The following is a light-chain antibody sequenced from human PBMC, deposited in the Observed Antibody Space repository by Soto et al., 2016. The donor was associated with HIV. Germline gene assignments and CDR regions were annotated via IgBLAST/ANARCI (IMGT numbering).Light chain of an antibody. Sequence: SYDLTQPPSVSVSPGQTASITCSGNKLGNKYACWYQQKPGQSPVLVMYQDNKRPSGIPERFSGSDSGNTATLTISGTQSMDEADYFCQAWDSGIAVFGGGTKLDRP. CDR2: QDN. CDR1: KLGNKY. CDR3: QAWDSGIAV. J-gene: IGLJ2*01. V-gene: IGLV3-1*01.